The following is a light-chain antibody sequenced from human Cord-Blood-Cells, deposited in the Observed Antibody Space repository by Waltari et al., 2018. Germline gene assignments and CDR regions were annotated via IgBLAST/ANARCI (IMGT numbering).Light chain of an antibody. V-gene: IGLV3-1*01. CDR1: KLGDKY. Sequence: SYELTQPPSVSVSPGQTASITCSGDKLGDKYACWYQQKPGQSPVLVIYQDSKRPSGIPGRFSGSHSGNTATLTISGTQAMDEADYYCQAWDSSVVFGGGTKLTVL. CDR2: QDS. CDR3: QAWDSSVV. J-gene: IGLJ2*01.